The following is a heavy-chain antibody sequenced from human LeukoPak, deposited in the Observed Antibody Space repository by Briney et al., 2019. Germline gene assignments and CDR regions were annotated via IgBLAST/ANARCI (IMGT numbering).Heavy chain of an antibody. D-gene: IGHD5-18*01. V-gene: IGHV3-21*01. CDR1: RFTFITYI. CDR3: AGSKKIQLDALDV. Sequence: VGSLRVSRAASRFTFITYIINCVRPAPGRGLGWVSSISSSTAYRHYADSVKGRFTISRDNTENSLYLQMNSLRAEDTAVYYCAGSKKIQLDALDVWGKGTTVTVSS. CDR2: ISSSTAYR. J-gene: IGHJ6*04.